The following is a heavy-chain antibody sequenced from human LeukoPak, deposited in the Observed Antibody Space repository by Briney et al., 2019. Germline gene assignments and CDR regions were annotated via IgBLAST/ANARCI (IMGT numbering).Heavy chain of an antibody. CDR2: IGTAGDT. V-gene: IGHV3-13*01. Sequence: GGSLRLSCAASGFTFSSYDMHWVRQATGKGLEWVSAIGTAGDTYYPGSVKGRFTISRENAKNSLYLQMNSLRAGDTAVYYCARVLGSGTYGLDVWAKGPRSPSP. D-gene: IGHD3-10*01. J-gene: IGHJ6*02. CDR1: GFTFSSYD. CDR3: ARVLGSGTYGLDV.